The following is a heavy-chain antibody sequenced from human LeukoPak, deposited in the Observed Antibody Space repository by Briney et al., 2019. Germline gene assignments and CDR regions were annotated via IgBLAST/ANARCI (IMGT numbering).Heavy chain of an antibody. V-gene: IGHV4-59*02. CDR2: IHYSGST. CDR3: ARDQTSKGDAFDI. J-gene: IGHJ3*02. CDR1: GGSVSSYY. Sequence: SETLSLTCTVSGGSVSSYYWSWIRQPPGKGLEWIGYIHYSGSTNYNPSLKSRVTISIDTSKNQFSLKLSSVTAADTAVYYCARDQTSKGDAFDIWGQGTMVTVSS.